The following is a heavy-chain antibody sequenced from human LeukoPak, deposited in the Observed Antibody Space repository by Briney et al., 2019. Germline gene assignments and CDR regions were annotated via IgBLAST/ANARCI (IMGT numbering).Heavy chain of an antibody. V-gene: IGHV5-51*01. CDR1: GYSFITYK. CDR3: ARHSKAETTYYDFRSGYSPSGTLDY. D-gene: IGHD3-3*01. CDR2: IYPGDSDT. J-gene: IGHJ4*02. Sequence: GESLKISCKGSGYSFITYKIGWVRQMPGKGLEWMGIIYPGDSDTRYSPSFQGQVTISADKSISTAYLQWSSLKASDTAMYYCARHSKAETTYYDFRSGYSPSGTLDYWGQGTLVTVSS.